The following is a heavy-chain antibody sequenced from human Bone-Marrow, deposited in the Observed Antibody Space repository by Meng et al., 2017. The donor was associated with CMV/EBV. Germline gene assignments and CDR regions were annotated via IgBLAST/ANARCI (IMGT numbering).Heavy chain of an antibody. V-gene: IGHV3-30-3*01. J-gene: IGHJ3*02. Sequence: GGSLRLSCAVSGFTFSSYAMHWVRQAPGKGLEWVAVISYDGSNKYYADSVKGRFTISRDNSKNTLYLQMNSLRAEDTAAYYCAREWEWYQLHYDAFDIWGQGTMVTVSS. CDR3: AREWEWYQLHYDAFDI. CDR1: GFTFSSYA. D-gene: IGHD2-2*01. CDR2: ISYDGSNK.